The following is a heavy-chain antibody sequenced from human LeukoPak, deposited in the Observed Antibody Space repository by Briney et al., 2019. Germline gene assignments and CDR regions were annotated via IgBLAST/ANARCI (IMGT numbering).Heavy chain of an antibody. D-gene: IGHD3-3*01. J-gene: IGHJ4*02. CDR3: ARGQDFWSGYYNPHFDY. Sequence: SETLSLTCAVYGGSFSGYYWSWIRQPPGKGLEWIGEINHSGSTNYNPSLKSRVTISVDTSKNQFSLKLSSVTAADTAVYYCARGQDFWSGYYNPHFDYWGQGTLVTASS. CDR2: INHSGST. CDR1: GGSFSGYY. V-gene: IGHV4-34*01.